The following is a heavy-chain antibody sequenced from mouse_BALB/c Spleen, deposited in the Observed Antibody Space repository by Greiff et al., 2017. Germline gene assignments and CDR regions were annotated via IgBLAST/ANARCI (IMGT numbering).Heavy chain of an antibody. CDR1: GYTFTDYA. V-gene: IGHV1S137*01. CDR3: ARGGITTVVANFDY. Sequence: VKLQQSGAELVRPGVSVKISCKGSGYTFTDYAMHWVKQSHAKSLEWIGVISTYYGDASYNQKLKGKATMTVDKSSSTAYMELARLTSEDSAIYYGARGGITTVVANFDYWGQGTTLTVSS. J-gene: IGHJ2*01. D-gene: IGHD1-1*01. CDR2: ISTYYGDA.